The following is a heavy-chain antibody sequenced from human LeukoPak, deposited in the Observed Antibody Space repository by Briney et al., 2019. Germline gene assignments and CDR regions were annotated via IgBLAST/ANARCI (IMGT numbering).Heavy chain of an antibody. J-gene: IGHJ4*02. CDR3: ARSVPYDFWSGYYRGSGYYFDY. D-gene: IGHD3-3*01. Sequence: PGGSLRLSCAASGFTFSDYYMSWIRQAPGKGLEWVSYISSSGSTIYYADSVKGRFTISRDNAKNSLYLQMNSLRAEDTAVYYCARSVPYDFWSGYYRGSGYYFDYWGQGILVTVSS. V-gene: IGHV3-11*01. CDR2: ISSSGSTI. CDR1: GFTFSDYY.